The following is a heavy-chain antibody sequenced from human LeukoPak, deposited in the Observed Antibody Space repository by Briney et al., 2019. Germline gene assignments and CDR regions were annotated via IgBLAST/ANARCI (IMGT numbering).Heavy chain of an antibody. V-gene: IGHV3-23*01. CDR1: KYTFRDYY. Sequence: PGGSLRLSCAASKYTFRDYYMSWVRQAPGKGLEWVSSISNSGGTTYYTDSVKGRFTISRDNSKNTLYLQMNSLRADDTAVYYCARVSNQIVVAGGYWGQGTLVTVSS. D-gene: IGHD3-22*01. CDR2: ISNSGGTT. J-gene: IGHJ4*02. CDR3: ARVSNQIVVAGGY.